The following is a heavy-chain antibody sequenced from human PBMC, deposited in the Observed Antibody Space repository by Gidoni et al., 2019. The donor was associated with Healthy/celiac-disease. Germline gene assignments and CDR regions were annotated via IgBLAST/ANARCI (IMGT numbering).Heavy chain of an antibody. J-gene: IGHJ5*02. D-gene: IGHD2-15*01. CDR1: GGSFSGYY. Sequence: QVQLQQWGAGLLKPSETLSLTCAVYGGSFSGYYWRWIRQPPGKGLEWIGEINHSGSTNYNPSLKSRVTISVDTSKNQFSLKLSSVTAADTAVYYCARARSGIVVVVAAVRGYNWFDPWGQGTLVTVSS. CDR2: INHSGST. CDR3: ARARSGIVVVVAAVRGYNWFDP. V-gene: IGHV4-34*01.